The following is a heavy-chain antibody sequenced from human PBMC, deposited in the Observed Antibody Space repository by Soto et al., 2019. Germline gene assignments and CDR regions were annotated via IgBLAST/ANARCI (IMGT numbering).Heavy chain of an antibody. J-gene: IGHJ6*02. CDR3: ARSSYPGQLDYYYYYGMDV. Sequence: QVQLVQSGAEVKKPGASVKVSCKASGYTFTSYGISWVRQAPGQGLEWMGWISAYNGNTNYAQKLQGRVTMTTDTSTRTAYMELRSLRSDDTAVYYCARSSYPGQLDYYYYYGMDVWGQGTTVTVSS. D-gene: IGHD6-6*01. CDR2: ISAYNGNT. CDR1: GYTFTSYG. V-gene: IGHV1-18*01.